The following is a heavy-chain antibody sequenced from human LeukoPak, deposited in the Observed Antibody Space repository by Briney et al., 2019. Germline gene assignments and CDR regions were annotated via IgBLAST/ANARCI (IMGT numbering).Heavy chain of an antibody. CDR3: ARARLSFTRGIGANYFDY. J-gene: IGHJ4*02. Sequence: GGSLRLSCAASGFTFSSYAMSWVRQAPGKGLEWVANIKGRFSISRDNAKNFLYLQVNSLRADDTAVYYCARARLSFTRGIGANYFDYWGQGTPVTVSS. CDR2: I. CDR1: GFTFSSYA. V-gene: IGHV3-7*01. D-gene: IGHD2-15*01.